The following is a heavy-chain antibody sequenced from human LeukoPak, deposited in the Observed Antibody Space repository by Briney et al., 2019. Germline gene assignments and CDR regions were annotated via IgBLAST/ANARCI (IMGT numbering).Heavy chain of an antibody. J-gene: IGHJ6*02. CDR3: AKAPRAAAGTYNGMDV. CDR1: GFTFSSYA. Sequence: GGSLRLSCAASGFTFSSYAMSWVRQAPGKGLEWVSAISGSGGSTYYADSVKGRFTISRDNTQDTLYLQMNGLRAEDTAVYYCAKAPRAAAGTYNGMDVWGQGTTVTVSS. CDR2: ISGSGGST. D-gene: IGHD6-13*01. V-gene: IGHV3-23*01.